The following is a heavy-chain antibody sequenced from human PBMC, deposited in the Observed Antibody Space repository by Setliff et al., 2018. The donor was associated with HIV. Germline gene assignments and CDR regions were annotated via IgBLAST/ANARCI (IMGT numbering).Heavy chain of an antibody. D-gene: IGHD1-26*01. V-gene: IGHV4-39*01. Sequence: PSETLSLTCTVSGGSISSSSYYWGWIRQPPGKGLEWIGNIYYSGSTYYNPSLKSRVTISVDTSKNQFSLKLSSVTAADTAVYYCARPVEMANREFDYWGQGALVTVSS. J-gene: IGHJ4*02. CDR1: GGSISSSSYY. CDR3: ARPVEMANREFDY. CDR2: IYYSGST.